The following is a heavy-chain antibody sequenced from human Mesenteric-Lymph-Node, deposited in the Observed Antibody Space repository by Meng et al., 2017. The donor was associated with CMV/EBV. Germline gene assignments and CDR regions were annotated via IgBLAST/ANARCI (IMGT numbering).Heavy chain of an antibody. CDR3: ARDGYIVVVPAARDAFDI. CDR1: GGSITRSSYY. CDR2: IYYSGST. J-gene: IGHJ3*02. D-gene: IGHD2-2*01. Sequence: SETLSLTCTVSGGSITRSSYYWAWIRQPPGKGLEWIGSIYYSGSTYYNPSLKSRVAISVDTSKNQFSLKLSSVTAADTAVYYCARDGYIVVVPAARDAFDIWGQGTMVTVSS. V-gene: IGHV4-39*07.